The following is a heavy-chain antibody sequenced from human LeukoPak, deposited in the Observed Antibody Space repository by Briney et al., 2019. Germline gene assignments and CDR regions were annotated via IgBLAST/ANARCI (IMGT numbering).Heavy chain of an antibody. D-gene: IGHD6-13*01. CDR3: ARVGSSRERDY. CDR1: GFXFSSYS. V-gene: IGHV3-21*01. J-gene: IGHJ4*02. Sequence: PGGSLRLSCAASGFXFSSYSINWVRQAPGKGLEWVSSISTSSTYYADSVKGRFTISRDNAKNSLYLQMNSLRDEDTAVYYCARVGSSRERDYWGQGTLVTVSS. CDR2: ISTSST.